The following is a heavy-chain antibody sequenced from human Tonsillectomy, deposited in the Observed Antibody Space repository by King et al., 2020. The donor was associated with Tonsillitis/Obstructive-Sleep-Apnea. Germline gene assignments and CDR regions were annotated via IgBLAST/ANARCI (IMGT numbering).Heavy chain of an antibody. D-gene: IGHD3-3*01. CDR1: GFTFSSYW. J-gene: IGHJ4*02. CDR3: ARLYDFWSGSVDY. CDR2: INSDGSST. Sequence: VQLVESGGGLVQPGGSLRLSCAASGFTFSSYWRHWVRQAPGKGLVWVSRINSDGSSTSYADSVKGRFTISRDNAKNTLYLQMNSLRAEDTAVYYCARLYDFWSGSVDYWGQGTLVTVSS. V-gene: IGHV3-74*01.